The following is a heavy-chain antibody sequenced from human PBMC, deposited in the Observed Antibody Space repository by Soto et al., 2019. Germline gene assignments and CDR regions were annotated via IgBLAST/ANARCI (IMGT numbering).Heavy chain of an antibody. J-gene: IGHJ6*03. CDR1: GDTFSNYT. D-gene: IGHD4-17*01. CDR3: ARVSEMGTVTKGYYYYMDV. Sequence: QVQLVQSGAEVKKPGSSVKVSCKASGDTFSNYTISWVRQVPGQGLEWMGRIIPILNIANYAQKFQGRVTITADKSTRTAYMELSSLRSEDTAVYYCARVSEMGTVTKGYYYYMDVWGKGTRVTVSS. V-gene: IGHV1-69*02. CDR2: IIPILNIA.